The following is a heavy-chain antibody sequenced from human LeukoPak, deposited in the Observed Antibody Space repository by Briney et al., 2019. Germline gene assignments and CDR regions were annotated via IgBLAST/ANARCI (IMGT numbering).Heavy chain of an antibody. Sequence: SEALSLTCTVSGGSISSYYWSWIRQPPGKGLEWIGYIYYSGSTNYNPSLKSRVTISVDTSKNQFSLKLSSVTAADTAVYYCARTPREVWFDPWGQGTLVTVSS. D-gene: IGHD1-26*01. V-gene: IGHV4-59*01. J-gene: IGHJ5*02. CDR2: IYYSGST. CDR1: GGSISSYY. CDR3: ARTPREVWFDP.